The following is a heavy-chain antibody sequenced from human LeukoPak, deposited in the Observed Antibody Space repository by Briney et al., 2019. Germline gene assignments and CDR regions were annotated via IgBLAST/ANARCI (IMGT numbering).Heavy chain of an antibody. J-gene: IGHJ6*03. CDR1: SYLISSGYY. CDR2: IYHRGKT. CDR3: ARVAGDYRYYYMDV. V-gene: IGHV4-38-2*02. D-gene: IGHD4-17*01. Sequence: SETLSLPCNVSSYLISSGYYWGWLRQPPGKGLEWIGSIYHRGKTYYNPSLENRVTISVDSSKNQFSLRLSSVTAADTAVYYCARVAGDYRYYYMDVWGQGTTVTASS.